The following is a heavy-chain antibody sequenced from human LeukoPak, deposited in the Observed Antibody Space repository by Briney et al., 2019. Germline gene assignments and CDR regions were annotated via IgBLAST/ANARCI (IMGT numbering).Heavy chain of an antibody. V-gene: IGHV3-30*18. J-gene: IGHJ4*02. D-gene: IGHD3-22*01. Sequence: GGSLRRSCAASGFTFSSYGMLWVRQAPGKGLEWVAVISYDGSNKYYADSVKGRFTISRDNSKNTLYLQMNSLRAEDTAVYYCAKERYYDSSGLSNYFDYWGQGTLVTVSS. CDR3: AKERYYDSSGLSNYFDY. CDR1: GFTFSSYG. CDR2: ISYDGSNK.